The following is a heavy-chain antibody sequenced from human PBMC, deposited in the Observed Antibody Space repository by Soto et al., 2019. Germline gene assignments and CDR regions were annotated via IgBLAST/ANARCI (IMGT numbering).Heavy chain of an antibody. CDR2: IYYSGST. V-gene: IGHV4-30-4*01. CDR1: GGSISSDDYF. Sequence: QVPLQGSGPGLVRPSQTLSLICTVSGGSISSDDYFWSWIRQPPGKGLEWIGHIYYSGSTYYNPSLKSRVTISVETSKNQFSLRLTSVTAADTAIYYCARDQGGDYTDYWGQGTLVTVSS. D-gene: IGHD4-17*01. CDR3: ARDQGGDYTDY. J-gene: IGHJ4*02.